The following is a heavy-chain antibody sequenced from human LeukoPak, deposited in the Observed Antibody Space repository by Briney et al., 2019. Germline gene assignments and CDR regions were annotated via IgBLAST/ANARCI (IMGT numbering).Heavy chain of an antibody. D-gene: IGHD4/OR15-4a*01. Sequence: GGSLRLSCAASGFTFSSYEMNWVRQAPGKGLEWVSYISSSGSTIYYADSVKGRFTISRDNAKNSLYLDMHSLRADDTAVYYCARDDYSTKRIDYWGQGTLVVVSS. CDR3: ARDDYSTKRIDY. J-gene: IGHJ4*02. CDR1: GFTFSSYE. V-gene: IGHV3-48*03. CDR2: ISSSGSTI.